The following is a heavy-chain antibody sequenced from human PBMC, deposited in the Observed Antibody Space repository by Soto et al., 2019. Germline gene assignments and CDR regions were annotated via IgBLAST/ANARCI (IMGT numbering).Heavy chain of an antibody. CDR2: SSASGSTV. D-gene: IGHD2-21*02. V-gene: IGHV3-11*01. CDR1: GFTLSDYY. Sequence: GGSLRLSCVASGFTLSDYYMTWFRQAPGKGLEGVAYSSASGSTVYYADSVRDRFTISRDFAPNTLHLQMNNLRAEDTAVYYCARGQTVTAIQGAFDVWGQGTMVTVSS. J-gene: IGHJ3*01. CDR3: ARGQTVTAIQGAFDV.